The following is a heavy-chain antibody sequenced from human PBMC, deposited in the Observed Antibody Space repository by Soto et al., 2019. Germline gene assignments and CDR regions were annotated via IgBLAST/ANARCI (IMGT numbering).Heavy chain of an antibody. CDR1: GGTFSSYA. D-gene: IGHD3-22*01. J-gene: IGHJ6*02. CDR3: ARTYYDSSGYYINRPYYYYGMDV. CDR2: FIPIFGTA. Sequence: SVKVSCKASGGTFSSYAISWVRQAPGQGLEWMGGFIPIFGTANYAQKFQGRVTITADESTSTAYMELSSLRSEDTAVYYCARTYYDSSGYYINRPYYYYGMDVWGQGTTVTVSS. V-gene: IGHV1-69*13.